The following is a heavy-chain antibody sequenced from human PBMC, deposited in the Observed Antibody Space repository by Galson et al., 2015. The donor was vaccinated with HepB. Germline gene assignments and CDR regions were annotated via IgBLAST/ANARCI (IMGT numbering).Heavy chain of an antibody. J-gene: IGHJ4*02. CDR2: INGRAYST. Sequence: SLRLSCAASGFTFSSYAMNWVRQAPGKGLEWVSSINGRAYSTNYADSVKGRFTISRDNFNNTLYLQMSSLRAEDTAIYYCAKGLLSDDYGDLDYWGQGTLVTVSS. V-gene: IGHV3-23*01. CDR1: GFTFSSYA. D-gene: IGHD4-17*01. CDR3: AKGLLSDDYGDLDY.